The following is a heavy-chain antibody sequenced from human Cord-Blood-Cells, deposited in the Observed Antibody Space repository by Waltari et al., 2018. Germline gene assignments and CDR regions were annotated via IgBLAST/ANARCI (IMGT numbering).Heavy chain of an antibody. D-gene: IGHD6-19*01. CDR3: ATRGPSSGWYWYFDL. CDR2: IYYSGST. CDR1: GGSVSSGSYY. J-gene: IGHJ2*01. Sequence: QVQLQESGPGLVKPSETLSFTGTVSGGSVSSGSYYCSWIRQPPGKGLEWIGYIYYSGSTNYNPSLKSRVTISVDTSKNQFSLKLSSVTAADTAVYYCATRGPSSGWYWYFDLWGRGTLVTVSS. V-gene: IGHV4-61*01.